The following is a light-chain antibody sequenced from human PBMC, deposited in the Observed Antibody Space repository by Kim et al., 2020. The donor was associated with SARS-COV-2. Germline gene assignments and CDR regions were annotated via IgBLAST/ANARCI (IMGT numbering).Light chain of an antibody. J-gene: IGLJ3*02. CDR1: SLRSYY. CDR2: GKN. Sequence: SSELTQEPAVSVALGQTVRITCQGDSLRSYYASWYQQKPGRAPVLVIYGKNNRPSGIPDRFSGSSSGNTASLTITGAQAEDEADYYCNSRDSSGNHLVFG. CDR3: NSRDSSGNHLV. V-gene: IGLV3-19*01.